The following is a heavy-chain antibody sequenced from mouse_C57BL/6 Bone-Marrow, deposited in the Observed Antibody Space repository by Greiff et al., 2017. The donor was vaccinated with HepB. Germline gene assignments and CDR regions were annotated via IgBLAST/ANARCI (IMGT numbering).Heavy chain of an antibody. CDR3: TTGWLLDY. D-gene: IGHD2-3*01. CDR2: IDPENGDT. CDR1: GFNIKDDY. J-gene: IGHJ2*01. V-gene: IGHV14-4*01. Sequence: EVKVEESGAELVRPGASVKLSCTASGFNIKDDYMHWVKQRPEQGLEWIGWIDPENGDTEYASKFQGKATITADTSSNTAYLQLSSLTSEDTAVYYCTTGWLLDYWGQGTTLTVSS.